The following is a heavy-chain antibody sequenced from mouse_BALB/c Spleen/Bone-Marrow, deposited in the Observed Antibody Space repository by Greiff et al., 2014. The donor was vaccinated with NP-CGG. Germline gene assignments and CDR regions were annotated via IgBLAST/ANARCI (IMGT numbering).Heavy chain of an antibody. CDR2: INPFNGDT. CDR1: GYSFHGYF. Sequence: VQLQQSVPGLVIPWASGQLSCKASGYSFHGYFLHWVRQSHGKSLEWIGRINPFNGDTFYNQKFKGKATLTVDKASTTAHMELLRLTSEDSAVYYWGRRGNGYYYAKDDWGKGARVSV. CDR3: GRRGNGYYYAKDD. D-gene: IGHD1-2*01. V-gene: IGHV1-37*01. J-gene: IGHJ4*01.